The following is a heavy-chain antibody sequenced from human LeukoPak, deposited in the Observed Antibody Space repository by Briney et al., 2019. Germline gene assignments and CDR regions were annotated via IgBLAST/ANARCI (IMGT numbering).Heavy chain of an antibody. CDR2: ISGSGGST. CDR1: GFTLSSYA. D-gene: IGHD3-22*01. J-gene: IGHJ4*02. V-gene: IGHV3-23*01. CDR3: AKSSSYYYDSSGYFQSPSHFDY. Sequence: GGSLRLSCTASGFTLSSYAMSWVRQAPGKGLEWVSAISGSGGSTYYADSVKGRFTISRDNSKNTLYLQMNSLRAEDTAVYYCAKSSSYYYDSSGYFQSPSHFDYWGQGTLVTVSS.